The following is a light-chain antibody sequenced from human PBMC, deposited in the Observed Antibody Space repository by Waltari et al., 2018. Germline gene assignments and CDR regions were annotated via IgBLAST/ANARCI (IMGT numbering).Light chain of an antibody. J-gene: IGKJ5*01. CDR1: QGITNF. Sequence: DIQMTQSPSSLSASVGDRVTITCRASQGITNFLGWYQQKPGKVPKLLIYAASTLQSGVPSRFSGSGSGTDFTLTISSLQPEDVATYYCQKYKSALFTFGQGTRLEIK. CDR2: AAS. V-gene: IGKV1-27*01. CDR3: QKYKSALFT.